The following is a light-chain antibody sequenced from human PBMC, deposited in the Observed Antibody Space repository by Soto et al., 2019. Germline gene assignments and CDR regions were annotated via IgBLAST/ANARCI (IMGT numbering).Light chain of an antibody. V-gene: IGKV1-39*01. CDR1: QNIDNF. Sequence: DIQMTQSPSSLSASVGDRVTITCRASQNIDNFLYWCQQKPGKAPKLLIYDVSTLQTGVPSRFSGSGSGTDFTLTITSLQPEDFATYYCQQSYSVPWTFGQGTKVEIK. CDR3: QQSYSVPWT. J-gene: IGKJ1*01. CDR2: DVS.